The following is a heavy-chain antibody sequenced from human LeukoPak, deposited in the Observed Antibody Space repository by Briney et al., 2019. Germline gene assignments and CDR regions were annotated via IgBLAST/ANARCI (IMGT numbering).Heavy chain of an antibody. CDR2: IYWDDDK. CDR1: GFSLTPNGVG. D-gene: IGHD2-15*01. V-gene: IGHV2-5*02. CDR3: ARWPVRGSGH. J-gene: IGHJ4*02. Sequence: SGPTLVNPTQTLTLTCSFSGFSLTPNGVGVGWIRQPPGKALEWLALIYWDDDKRYSPSLKSRLTITKDTSKNQVVLTVTNLDPVDTATYYCARWPVRGSGHWGQGTLVTVSS.